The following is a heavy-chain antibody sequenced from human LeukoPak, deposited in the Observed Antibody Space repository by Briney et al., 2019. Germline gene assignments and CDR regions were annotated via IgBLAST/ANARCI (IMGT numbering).Heavy chain of an antibody. CDR3: ATSYSYGPFDY. CDR1: GFTFSSYG. Sequence: PGGSLRLSCAASGFTFSSYGMHWVRQAPGKGLEWVAVISYDGSNKYYADSVKGRFTISRDNSKNTLYLQMNSLRAEDTAVYYCATSYSYGPFDYWGQGTLVTVSS. D-gene: IGHD5-18*01. CDR2: ISYDGSNK. J-gene: IGHJ4*02. V-gene: IGHV3-30*03.